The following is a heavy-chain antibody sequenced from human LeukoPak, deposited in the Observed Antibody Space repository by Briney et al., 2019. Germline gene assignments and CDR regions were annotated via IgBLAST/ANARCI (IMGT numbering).Heavy chain of an antibody. J-gene: IGHJ3*02. V-gene: IGHV4-34*01. D-gene: IGHD3-9*01. CDR1: GGSFSGYY. CDR2: INHPGST. Sequence: SETLSLTCAVYGGSFSGYYWSWIRQPPGKGLEGIGEINHPGSTNYNPSLKSRITISVDTSKNQFSLKLSSLTAADTAVYYCARGGDILTGYEAFDIWGQGTMVTVSS. CDR3: ARGGDILTGYEAFDI.